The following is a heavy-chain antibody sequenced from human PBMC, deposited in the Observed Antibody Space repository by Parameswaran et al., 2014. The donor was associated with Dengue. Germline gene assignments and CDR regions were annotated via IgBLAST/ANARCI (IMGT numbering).Heavy chain of an antibody. J-gene: IGHJ4*02. CDR2: ISASGGRT. D-gene: IGHD3-22*01. Sequence: WIRQPPGKGLEWVSVISASGGRTYYGDSVKGRFTISRDNPKNTLFLQMDSLRAEDTAVYYCAKHIVYYYDSGSDPDYLDYWGQGTLVTVSS. CDR3: AKHIVYYYDSGSDPDYLDY. V-gene: IGHV3-23*01.